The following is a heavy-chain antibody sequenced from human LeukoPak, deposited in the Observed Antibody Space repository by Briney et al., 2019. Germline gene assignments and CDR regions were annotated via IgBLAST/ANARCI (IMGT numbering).Heavy chain of an antibody. CDR3: ASRLTGESDY. CDR1: GFPFSSYD. CDR2: ISISGSTI. J-gene: IGHJ4*02. Sequence: PGGSLRLSCAASGFPFSSYDMNWVRQAPGKGLEWVSYISISGSTIYYADSVKGRFTISRDNAKNSLYLQMNSLRAEDTAVYYCASRLTGESDYWGQGTLVTVSS. V-gene: IGHV3-48*03. D-gene: IGHD7-27*01.